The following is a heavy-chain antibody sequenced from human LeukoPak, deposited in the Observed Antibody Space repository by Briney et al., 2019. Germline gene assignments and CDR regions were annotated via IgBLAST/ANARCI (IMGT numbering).Heavy chain of an antibody. CDR2: ISSSGSTI. V-gene: IGHV3-48*03. CDR3: AKDLRSLYEPWNYGWFDP. Sequence: GGSLRLSCAASGFTFSSYEMNWVRQAPGKGLEWISYISSSGSTIYYADSVKGRFTISRDNAKNSLYLQMNSLRAEDKAIYYCAKDLRSLYEPWNYGWFDPWGQGTLVTVS. D-gene: IGHD3-16*01. CDR1: GFTFSSYE. J-gene: IGHJ5*02.